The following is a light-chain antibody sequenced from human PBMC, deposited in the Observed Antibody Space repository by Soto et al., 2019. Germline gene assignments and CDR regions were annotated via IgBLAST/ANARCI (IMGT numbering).Light chain of an antibody. CDR2: AAS. CDR1: QDISNF. J-gene: IGKJ1*01. CDR3: QRYRGAPRT. V-gene: IGKV1-27*01. Sequence: DFQMTQSPSSLSASVGDRVTISCRAGQDISNFLAWYQQRPGKVTKLLIYAASTLQSGVPSRFSGSGSGTDFTLTISSLQPEDAATYFCQRYRGAPRTFGQGTKVEIK.